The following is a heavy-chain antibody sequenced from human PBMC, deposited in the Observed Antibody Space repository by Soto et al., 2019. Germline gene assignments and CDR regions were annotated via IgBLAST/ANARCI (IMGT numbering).Heavy chain of an antibody. CDR3: ARVPELGYCSSTSCYYYYGMDV. CDR2: INPSGGST. D-gene: IGHD2-2*01. CDR1: GYTFTSYY. Sequence: ASVKVSCKASGYTFTSYYMHWVRQAPGQGLEWMGIINPSGGSTSYAQKFQGRVTMTRDTSTSTAYMELSSLRSDDTAVYYCARVPELGYCSSTSCYYYYGMDVWGQGTTVTVSS. V-gene: IGHV1-46*01. J-gene: IGHJ6*02.